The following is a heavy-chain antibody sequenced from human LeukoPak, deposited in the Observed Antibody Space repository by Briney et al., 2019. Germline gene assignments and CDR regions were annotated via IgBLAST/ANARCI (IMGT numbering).Heavy chain of an antibody. D-gene: IGHD3-10*01. CDR1: GFTFSSYG. Sequence: PGRSLRLSCAASGFTFSSYGMHWVRQAPGKGLEWVAVIWYDGSNKYYADSVKGRFTISRDNSKNTLYLQMNSLRAEDTAVYYCAKATYYYGSGPRGYWGQGTLVTVSS. CDR2: IWYDGSNK. J-gene: IGHJ4*02. V-gene: IGHV3-33*06. CDR3: AKATYYYGSGPRGY.